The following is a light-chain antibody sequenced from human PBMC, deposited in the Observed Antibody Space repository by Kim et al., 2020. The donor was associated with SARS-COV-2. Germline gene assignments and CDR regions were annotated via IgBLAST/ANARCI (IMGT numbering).Light chain of an antibody. CDR3: HQYNEWPLT. J-gene: IGKJ4*01. CDR1: QSVSNN. V-gene: IGKV3D-15*01. CDR2: GAS. Sequence: VSPGEIATLSCGARQSVSNNFAWYQKKPGQAPRLLIYGASTRATDIPARFSGSGCGTEFTLTISSLQSEDFAVYYCHQYNEWPLTFGGGTKVDIK.